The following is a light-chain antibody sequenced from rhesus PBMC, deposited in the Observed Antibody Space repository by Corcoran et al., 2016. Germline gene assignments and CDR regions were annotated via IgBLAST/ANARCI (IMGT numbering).Light chain of an antibody. Sequence: DIQMTQSPSSLSASVGDTVTITCRASQSISSWLAWYQQKPGKAPKLLIYKASSLQSGGPSRFSGSGSGTDFTLTISSLQSEDFATYYCQQYSSSPLTFGGGTKVELK. CDR1: QSISSW. CDR3: QQYSSSPLT. CDR2: KAS. V-gene: IGKV1-22*01. J-gene: IGKJ4*01.